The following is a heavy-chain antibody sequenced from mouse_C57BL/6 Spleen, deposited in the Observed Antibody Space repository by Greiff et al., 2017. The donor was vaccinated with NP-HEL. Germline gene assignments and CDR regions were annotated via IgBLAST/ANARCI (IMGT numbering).Heavy chain of an antibody. CDR1: GYTFTSYG. D-gene: IGHD1-1*01. J-gene: IGHJ3*01. V-gene: IGHV1-81*01. CDR2: IYPRSGNT. Sequence: QVQLKQSGAELARPGASVKLSCKASGYTFTSYGISWVKQRTGQGLEWIGEIYPRSGNTYYNEKFKGKATLTADKSSSTAYMELRSLTSEDSAVYFCASQSITTPYWGQGTLVTVSA. CDR3: ASQSITTPY.